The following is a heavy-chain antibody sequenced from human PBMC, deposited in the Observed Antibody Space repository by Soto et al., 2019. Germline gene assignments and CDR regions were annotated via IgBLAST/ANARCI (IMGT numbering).Heavy chain of an antibody. CDR2: ISYDGSNE. V-gene: IGHV3-30*03. D-gene: IGHD5-18*01. CDR1: GFSFSSYG. Sequence: PGGSLRLSCAASGFSFSSYGMHWVRQAPGKGLGWVTLISYDGSNEFYADSVKGRFTISRDNSKNTLYLQMNSLRAEDTAVYYCAAGYSFGDYWGQGTLVTVSS. CDR3: AAGYSFGDY. J-gene: IGHJ4*02.